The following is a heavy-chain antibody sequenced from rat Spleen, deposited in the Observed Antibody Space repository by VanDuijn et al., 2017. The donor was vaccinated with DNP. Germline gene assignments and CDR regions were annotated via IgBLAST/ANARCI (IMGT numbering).Heavy chain of an antibody. D-gene: IGHD1-1*01. CDR1: GFTFNNYW. J-gene: IGHJ3*01. Sequence: EVQLVESGGDLVQPGRSLKLSCVASGFTFNNYWMTWIRQVPGKGLEWVASITRSGGSTYYSDSVKGRFTISRDNARSTLYLQMDSLRSEDTATYYCVRSGSYGGHWFAHWGQGTLVTVSS. V-gene: IGHV5-31*01. CDR3: VRSGSYGGHWFAH. CDR2: ITRSGGST.